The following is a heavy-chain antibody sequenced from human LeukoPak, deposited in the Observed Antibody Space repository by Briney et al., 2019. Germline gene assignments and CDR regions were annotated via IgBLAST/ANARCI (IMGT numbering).Heavy chain of an antibody. CDR2: IKQDGSEE. CDR3: AREGSGYDILTGYYCDY. D-gene: IGHD3-9*01. Sequence: PGGSLRLSCAASGFTFSSYWMSWVRQAQGKGLEWVANIKQDGSEEYYVDSVKGRFTISRDNAKNPLYLQMNSLRAEDTAVYYCAREGSGYDILTGYYCDYWGQGTLVTVSS. V-gene: IGHV3-7*01. J-gene: IGHJ4*02. CDR1: GFTFSSYW.